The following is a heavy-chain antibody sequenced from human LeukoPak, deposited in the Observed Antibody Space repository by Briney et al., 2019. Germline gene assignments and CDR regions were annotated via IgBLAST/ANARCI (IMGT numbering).Heavy chain of an antibody. V-gene: IGHV1-24*01. Sequence: ASVKVSCKVSGYTLTELSMYWVRQAPGKGLEWMGGFDPEDDEIMYAQKFQGRVTMTTDTSTNTAYMELRSLRYDDTAVYYCARDWYYYGSGSYVEPFFDYWGQGTLVTVSS. CDR1: GYTLTELS. D-gene: IGHD3-10*01. CDR2: FDPEDDEI. CDR3: ARDWYYYGSGSYVEPFFDY. J-gene: IGHJ4*02.